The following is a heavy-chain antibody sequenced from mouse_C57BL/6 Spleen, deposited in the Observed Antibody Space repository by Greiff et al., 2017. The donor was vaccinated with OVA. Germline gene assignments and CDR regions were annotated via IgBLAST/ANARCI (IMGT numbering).Heavy chain of an antibody. D-gene: IGHD3-3*01. J-gene: IGHJ3*01. CDR2: INPNNGGT. CDR1: GYTFTDYY. V-gene: IGHV1-26*01. Sequence: VQLQQSGPELVKPGASVKISCKASGYTFTDYYMNWVKQSHGKSLEWIGDINPNNGGTSYNQKFKGKATLTVDKSSSTAYMELRSLTSEDSAVYYCARRGDGFAYWGQGTLVTVSA. CDR3: ARRGDGFAY.